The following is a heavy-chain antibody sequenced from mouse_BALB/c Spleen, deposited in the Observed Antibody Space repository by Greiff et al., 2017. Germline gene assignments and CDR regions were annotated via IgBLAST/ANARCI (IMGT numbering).Heavy chain of an antibody. V-gene: IGHV1-69*02. CDR3: TSGLGIPAMDY. J-gene: IGHJ4*01. D-gene: IGHD3-1*01. CDR2: IYPSDSYT. Sequence: VQLQQPGAELVRPGASVKLSCKASGYTFTSYWINWVKQRPGQGLEWIGNIYPSDSYTNYNQKFKDKATLTVDKSSSTAYMQLSSPTSEDSAVYYCTSGLGIPAMDYWGQGTSVTVSS. CDR1: GYTFTSYW.